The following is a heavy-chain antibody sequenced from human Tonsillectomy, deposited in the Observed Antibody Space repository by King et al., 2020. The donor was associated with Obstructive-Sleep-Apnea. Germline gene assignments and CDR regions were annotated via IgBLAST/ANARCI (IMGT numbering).Heavy chain of an antibody. J-gene: IGHJ4*02. Sequence: QLQESGPGLVKPSENLSLTCTVSGGSINSYYWSLVRQTPGKGLEWISYISYSGCTKYNPSLQSRFTISVDTSKNQFSLKLCSVTAADTAVYYCARDRVGRDGYNRFDYWGQGTLVTVSS. CDR2: ISYSGCT. D-gene: IGHD5-24*01. CDR1: GGSINSYY. CDR3: ARDRVGRDGYNRFDY. V-gene: IGHV4-59*01.